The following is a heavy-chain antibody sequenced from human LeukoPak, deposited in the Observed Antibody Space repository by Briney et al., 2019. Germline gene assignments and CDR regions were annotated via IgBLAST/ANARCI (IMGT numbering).Heavy chain of an antibody. V-gene: IGHV3-7*01. D-gene: IGHD6-19*01. CDR1: GFTFSSYW. CDR3: ARDGQWLARNYYYGMDV. J-gene: IGHJ6*02. CDR2: IKQDGSEK. Sequence: GGSLRLSCAASGFTFSSYWMSWVRQAPGKGLEWVANIKQDGSEKYYVDSVKGRFTISRDNAKNSLYLQMNSLRAEDTAVYYCARDGQWLARNYYYGMDVWGQGATVTVSS.